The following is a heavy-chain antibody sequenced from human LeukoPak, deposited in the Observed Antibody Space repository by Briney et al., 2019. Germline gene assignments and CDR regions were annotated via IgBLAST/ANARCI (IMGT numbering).Heavy chain of an antibody. CDR1: GGSFSGYY. V-gene: IGHV4-34*01. CDR2: INHSGST. D-gene: IGHD4/OR15-4a*01. J-gene: IGHJ4*02. CDR3: ARDVDYANPRHDY. Sequence: RPSETLSLTCAVYGGSFSGYYWSWIRQPPGKGLGWIGEINHSGSTNYNPSLKSRVTISVDTSKNQFSLKLSSVTAADTAVYYCARDVDYANPRHDYWGQGTLVTVSS.